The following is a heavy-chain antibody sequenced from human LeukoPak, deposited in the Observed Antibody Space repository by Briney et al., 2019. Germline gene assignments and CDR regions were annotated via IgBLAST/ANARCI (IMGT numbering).Heavy chain of an antibody. D-gene: IGHD3-3*01. CDR2: ISSSSSTI. J-gene: IGHJ5*02. CDR1: GFTFSSYS. Sequence: PGGSQRLSCAASGFTFSSYSMNWVRQAPGKGLEWVSYISSSSSTIYYADSVKGRFTISRDNAKNSLYLQMNSLRDEDTAVYYCARGPTYYDFWSGPRTGFDPWGQGTLVTVSS. CDR3: ARGPTYYDFWSGPRTGFDP. V-gene: IGHV3-48*02.